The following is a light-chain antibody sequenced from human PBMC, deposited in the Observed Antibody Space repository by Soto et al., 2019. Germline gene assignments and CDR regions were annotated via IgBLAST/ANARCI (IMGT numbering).Light chain of an antibody. CDR2: WAS. CDR3: QQYYSTPFP. Sequence: DIVMTQSPESLAVSLGERATINCKSSQSVLYSSNNKNYLAWYQQKPGQPPKLLIYWASTRESGVPDRFSGSGSGTDFTLTISSLQAEDVAVYYCQQYYSTPFPFGQGTLLAI. CDR1: QSVLYSSNNKNY. J-gene: IGKJ5*01. V-gene: IGKV4-1*01.